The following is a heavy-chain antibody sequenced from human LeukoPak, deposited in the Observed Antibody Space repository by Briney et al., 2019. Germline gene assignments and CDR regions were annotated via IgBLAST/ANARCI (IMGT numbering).Heavy chain of an antibody. CDR1: GGSISSSSYY. Sequence: SETLSLTCTVSGGSISSSSYYWGWIRQPPGKGLEWIGSIYYSGSTYYNPSLMSRVTISVDTSKNQFSLKLSSVTAADTAVYYCARSTADYYGSGRYNWFDPWGQGTLVTVSS. J-gene: IGHJ5*02. D-gene: IGHD3-10*01. CDR2: IYYSGST. V-gene: IGHV4-39*01. CDR3: ARSTADYYGSGRYNWFDP.